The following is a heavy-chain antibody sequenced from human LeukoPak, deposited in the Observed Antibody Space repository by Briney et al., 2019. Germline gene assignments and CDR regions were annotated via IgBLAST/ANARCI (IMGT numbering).Heavy chain of an antibody. D-gene: IGHD3-16*02. CDR1: GYTFTCYY. J-gene: IGHJ4*02. CDR3: ARDSRLRLGELSSEIDY. Sequence: GASVKVSCKASGYTFTCYYMHWVRQAPGQGLEWMGWINPNSGGTNYAQKFQGRVTMTRDTSISTAYMELSRLRSDDTAVYYCARDSRLRLGELSSEIDYWGQGTLVTVSS. V-gene: IGHV1-2*02. CDR2: INPNSGGT.